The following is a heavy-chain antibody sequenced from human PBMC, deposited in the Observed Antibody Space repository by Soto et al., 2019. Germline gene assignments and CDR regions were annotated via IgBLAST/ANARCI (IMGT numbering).Heavy chain of an antibody. V-gene: IGHV4-59*08. CDR2: IYYSGST. Sequence: SETLSLTCTVSGGSMTRDYWSWIRQPPRKGLEWIGDIYYSGSTNYNPSLKSRVTISVDTSKNQFSLKLSSVTAADTAVHYCARLRFGPHDPWGQGTLVT. D-gene: IGHD3-10*01. CDR3: ARLRFGPHDP. J-gene: IGHJ5*02. CDR1: GGSMTRDY.